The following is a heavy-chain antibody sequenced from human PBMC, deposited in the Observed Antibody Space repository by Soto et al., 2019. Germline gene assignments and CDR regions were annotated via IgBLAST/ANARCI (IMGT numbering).Heavy chain of an antibody. D-gene: IGHD3-22*01. V-gene: IGHV4-39*01. CDR1: GGSISSSSYY. CDR3: ASGGSGYYTNLDY. Sequence: QLQLQESGPGLVKPSETLSLTCTVSGGSISSSSYYWGWIRQPPGKGLEWIGSIYYSGSTYYNPSLKSRVTISVDTSKNQFSLKLSSVTAADTAVYYCASGGSGYYTNLDYWGQGTLVTVSS. CDR2: IYYSGST. J-gene: IGHJ4*02.